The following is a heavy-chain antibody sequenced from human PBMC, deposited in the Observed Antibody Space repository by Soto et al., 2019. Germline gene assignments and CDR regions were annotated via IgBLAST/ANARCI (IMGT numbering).Heavy chain of an antibody. J-gene: IGHJ5*02. V-gene: IGHV1-69*13. Sequence: ASVKVSCKASGGNFSSYAISWLRQAPGQGLEWMGGIIPVFRTTNYEQKFQGRVTITADESTSTAYMELSSLRSEDTAVYYCARDATYYYDSSGYEQGNWFDPWGQGTLVTVSS. CDR1: GGNFSSYA. CDR2: IIPVFRTT. CDR3: ARDATYYYDSSGYEQGNWFDP. D-gene: IGHD3-22*01.